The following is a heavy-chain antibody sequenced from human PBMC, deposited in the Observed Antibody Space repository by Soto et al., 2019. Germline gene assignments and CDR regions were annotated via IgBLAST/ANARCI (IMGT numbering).Heavy chain of an antibody. Sequence: KTSETLSLTCTVSGGSISSYYWSWIRQPPGKGLEWIGYIYYSGSTNYNPSLKSRVTISVDTSKNQFSLKLSSVTAADTAVYYCARERYYGMDVWGQGTPVTVYS. J-gene: IGHJ6*02. V-gene: IGHV4-59*01. CDR3: ARERYYGMDV. CDR1: GGSISSYY. CDR2: IYYSGST.